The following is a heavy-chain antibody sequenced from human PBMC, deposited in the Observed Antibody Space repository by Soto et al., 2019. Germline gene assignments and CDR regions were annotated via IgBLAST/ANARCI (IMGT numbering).Heavy chain of an antibody. CDR3: TTGHSVAGALFDR. CDR1: GGTFSSYA. D-gene: IGHD6-6*01. V-gene: IGHV1-69*13. CDR2: IIPIFGTA. Sequence: ASVKVSCKASGGTFSSYAISWVRQAPGQGLEWMGGIIPIFGTANYAQKFQGRVTITADESTSTAYMELSSLISEDGGVYYCTTGHSVAGALFDRWGQGTLVTVSS. J-gene: IGHJ5*02.